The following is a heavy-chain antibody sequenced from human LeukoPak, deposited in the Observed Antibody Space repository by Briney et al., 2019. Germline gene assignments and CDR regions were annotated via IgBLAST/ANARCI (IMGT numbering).Heavy chain of an antibody. V-gene: IGHV3-64*01. CDR3: ARRNAGGFDY. D-gene: IGHD3-10*01. CDR1: GFTFSSYA. Sequence: GGSLRLSCAASGFTFSSYAMHWVRQAPGKGLEYVSAISSNGGSTYYANSVKGRFTISRDNSKNTLYLQMGSLRAEDTAVYYCARRNAGGFDYWGQGTLVTVSS. J-gene: IGHJ4*02. CDR2: ISSNGGST.